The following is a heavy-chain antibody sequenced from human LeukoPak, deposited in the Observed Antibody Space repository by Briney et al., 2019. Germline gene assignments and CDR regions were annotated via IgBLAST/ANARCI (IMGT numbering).Heavy chain of an antibody. CDR2: IYTSGST. D-gene: IGHD3-22*01. CDR3: GGSGRASNYYDSSGYYVT. CDR1: GGSISSYY. V-gene: IGHV4-4*07. Sequence: SETLSLTCTVSGGSISSYYWSWIRQPPGKGLEWIGRIYTSGSTNYNPSLKSRVTMSVDTSKNQFSLKLSSVTAADTAVYYCGGSGRASNYYDSSGYYVTWGQGTLVTVSS. J-gene: IGHJ5*02.